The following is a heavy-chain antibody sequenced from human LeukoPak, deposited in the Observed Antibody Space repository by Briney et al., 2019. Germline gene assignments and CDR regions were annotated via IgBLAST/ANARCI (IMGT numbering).Heavy chain of an antibody. J-gene: IGHJ5*02. CDR2: IYHSGST. D-gene: IGHD5-18*01. V-gene: IGHV4-39*07. Sequence: SETLSLTCTVSGGSISSSSYYWGWIRQPPGKGLEWIGSIYHSGSTYCNPSLKSRVTISVDTSKNQFSLRLSSVTAADTAVYYCARDSLYSYVRWFDPWGQGTLVTVSS. CDR3: ARDSLYSYVRWFDP. CDR1: GGSISSSSYY.